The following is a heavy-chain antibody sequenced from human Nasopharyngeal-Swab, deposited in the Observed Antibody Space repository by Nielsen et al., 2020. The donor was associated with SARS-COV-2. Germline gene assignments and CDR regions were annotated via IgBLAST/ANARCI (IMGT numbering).Heavy chain of an antibody. Sequence: SLKISCAASGFTFSSYEMNWVRQAPGKGLEWVSYIGSSGFTIYYADSVKGRFTISRDNAKNSLYLQMNSLRAEDTAVYYCARQVAARRADYWGQGTLVTVSS. J-gene: IGHJ4*02. V-gene: IGHV3-48*03. CDR3: ARQVAARRADY. D-gene: IGHD6-6*01. CDR2: IGSSGFTI. CDR1: GFTFSSYE.